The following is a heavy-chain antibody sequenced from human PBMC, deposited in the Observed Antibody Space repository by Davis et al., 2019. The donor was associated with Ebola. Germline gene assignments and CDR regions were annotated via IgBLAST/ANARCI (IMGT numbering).Heavy chain of an antibody. V-gene: IGHV1-18*01. D-gene: IGHD4-17*01. CDR1: GYRFIDYG. Sequence: AASVKVSCKTSGYRFIDYGVIWIRQAPGHGLEWMAWISGHSDNPKYAPKVQDRVTVTTDRSTHTAYLELRSLRSDDTAVYYCTRGPSYDSGVIGAFDIWGQGTTITVSS. J-gene: IGHJ3*02. CDR2: ISGHSDNP. CDR3: TRGPSYDSGVIGAFDI.